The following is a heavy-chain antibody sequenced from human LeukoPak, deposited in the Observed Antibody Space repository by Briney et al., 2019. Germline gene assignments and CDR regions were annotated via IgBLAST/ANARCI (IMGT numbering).Heavy chain of an antibody. CDR2: IYSSGST. CDR3: ARDDFRDYDILTGYYFDYGMDV. Sequence: PSETLSLTCTGSGGSISSYYWSWIRQPAGKGLDWIGRIYSSGSTNYNPSLKSRVTMSVDTSKNQFSLKLSSVTAADTAVYYCARDDFRDYDILTGYYFDYGMDVWGQGTTVTVSS. D-gene: IGHD3-9*01. CDR1: GGSISSYY. J-gene: IGHJ6*02. V-gene: IGHV4-4*07.